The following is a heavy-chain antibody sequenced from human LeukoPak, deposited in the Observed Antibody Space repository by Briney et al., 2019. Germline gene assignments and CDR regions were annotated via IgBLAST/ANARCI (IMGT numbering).Heavy chain of an antibody. CDR3: ARDRLGPSFSVSHFDL. J-gene: IGHJ4*02. CDR2: INYNGAIT. V-gene: IGHV3-20*04. CDR1: GFTFVDYG. D-gene: IGHD3-3*02. Sequence: GGSLRLSCATSGFTFVDYGLSWVRRAPGNGLEWLCAINYNGAITDYADSVKGRFTISRDNAKNSLYLRMDSLRAEDTALYYCARDRLGPSFSVSHFDLWGQGTLVTVSS.